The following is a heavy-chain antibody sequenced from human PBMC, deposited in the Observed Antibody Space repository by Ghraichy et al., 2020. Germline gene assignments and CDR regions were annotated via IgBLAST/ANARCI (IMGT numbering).Heavy chain of an antibody. V-gene: IGHV3-23*05. Sequence: GESLNISCATSEFNFANYGMSWVRQPPGKGPEWVSAIKTDGSNKHYADSVNGRFTISRDNSRNTVYLQMNSLRAEDTAIYYCATQLWDSNNWGQGTLVTVSS. CDR2: IKTDGSNK. J-gene: IGHJ4*02. CDR1: EFNFANYG. D-gene: IGHD5-24*01. CDR3: ATQLWDSNN.